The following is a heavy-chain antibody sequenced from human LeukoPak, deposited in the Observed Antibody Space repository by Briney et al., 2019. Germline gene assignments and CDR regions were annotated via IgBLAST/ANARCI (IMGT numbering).Heavy chain of an antibody. CDR2: IIPIFGTA. J-gene: IGHJ6*04. CDR1: GGTFSSYA. D-gene: IGHD6-13*01. V-gene: IGHV1-69*06. Sequence: ASVKVSCKASGGTFSSYAISWVRQAPGQGLEWMGGIIPIFGTANYAQKFQGRVTITADKSTSTAYMELSSLRSEDTAVYYCARGTLSWDHCYYYGMDVWGKGTTVTVSS. CDR3: ARGTLSWDHCYYYGMDV.